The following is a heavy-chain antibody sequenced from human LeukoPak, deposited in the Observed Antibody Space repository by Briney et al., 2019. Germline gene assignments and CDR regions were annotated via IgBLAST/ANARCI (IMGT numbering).Heavy chain of an antibody. J-gene: IGHJ6*04. D-gene: IGHD3-10*01. CDR3: ARVHQPLWFGDLRVYAMDV. Sequence: SVKLSCKASGYTFTNYAIRWVRQAPGQRLEWRVWINAANSNTKYSEQFQGRVTITGDTSASTAYMEMSSLKSEDTAVYYCARVHQPLWFGDLRVYAMDVWGKGTTVIVSS. CDR1: GYTFTNYA. V-gene: IGHV1-3*01. CDR2: INAANSNT.